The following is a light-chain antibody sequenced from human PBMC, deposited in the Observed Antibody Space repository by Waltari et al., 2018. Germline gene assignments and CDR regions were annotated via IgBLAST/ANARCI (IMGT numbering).Light chain of an antibody. CDR1: SSDVGGYNY. Sequence: QSALTQPASVSGSPGQSITISCTGTSSDVGGYNYVSWYQKHPGKAPKRMIYDVSNRPSGVAIRFPGSKSGNTASLTISGLQAEDEADYYCSSYTSSSTVVFGGGTKLTVL. J-gene: IGLJ2*01. V-gene: IGLV2-14*03. CDR3: SSYTSSSTVV. CDR2: DVS.